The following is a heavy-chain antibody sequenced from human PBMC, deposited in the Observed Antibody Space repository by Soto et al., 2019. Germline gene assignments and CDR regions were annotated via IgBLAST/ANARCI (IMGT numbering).Heavy chain of an antibody. CDR1: GFTFSNAL. J-gene: IGHJ4*02. CDR2: IKSKSDGATT. V-gene: IGHV3-15*01. D-gene: IGHD3-3*01. Sequence: GGSLRLSCAASGFTFSNALMTWVRQAPGKGLEWVGRIKSKSDGATTDYAAPVKGRFTISRDDSKNTLYLQMNSLKTEDTAVYYCTTSGGPFDYWGQGTLVTVSS. CDR3: TTSGGPFDY.